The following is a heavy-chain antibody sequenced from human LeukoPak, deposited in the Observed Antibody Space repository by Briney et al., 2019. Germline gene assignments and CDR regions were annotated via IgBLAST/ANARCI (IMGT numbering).Heavy chain of an antibody. V-gene: IGHV4-59*01. Sequence: SETLSLTCTVSGGSISSYYWSWIRQPPGKGLEWIGYIYYSGSTNYNPSLKSRVTISVDTSKNQFSLRLSSVTAADTAVYYCAREDSSGYYAYWGQGTLVTVSS. D-gene: IGHD3-22*01. CDR1: GGSISSYY. CDR2: IYYSGST. J-gene: IGHJ4*02. CDR3: AREDSSGYYAY.